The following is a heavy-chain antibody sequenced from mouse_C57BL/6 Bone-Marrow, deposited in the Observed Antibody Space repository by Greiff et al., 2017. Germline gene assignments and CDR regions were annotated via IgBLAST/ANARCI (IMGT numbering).Heavy chain of an antibody. CDR1: GYTFTSYW. Sequence: QVQLQQPGAELVRPGSSVKLSCKASGYTFTSYWMHWVKQRPIQGLEWIGNIDPSDSETHYNQKFKDKATLTVDKSSSTAYMQLSSLTSEDSAVYYCASGNYYGSRAMDYWGQGTSVTVSS. J-gene: IGHJ4*01. CDR3: ASGNYYGSRAMDY. V-gene: IGHV1-52*01. D-gene: IGHD1-1*01. CDR2: IDPSDSET.